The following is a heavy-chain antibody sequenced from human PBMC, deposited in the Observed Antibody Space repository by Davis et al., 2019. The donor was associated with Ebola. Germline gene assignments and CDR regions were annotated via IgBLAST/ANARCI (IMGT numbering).Heavy chain of an antibody. V-gene: IGHV3-23*01. Sequence: GGSLRLSCAASGFTFSSYAMSWVRQAPGKGLEWVSAISGSGGSTYYADSVKGRFTISRDNSKNTLYLQMNSLRAEDTAVYYCARWVGGDCSGGSCYSSGGMDVWGKGTTVTVSS. CDR2: ISGSGGST. J-gene: IGHJ6*04. CDR1: GFTFSSYA. CDR3: ARWVGGDCSGGSCYSSGGMDV. D-gene: IGHD2-15*01.